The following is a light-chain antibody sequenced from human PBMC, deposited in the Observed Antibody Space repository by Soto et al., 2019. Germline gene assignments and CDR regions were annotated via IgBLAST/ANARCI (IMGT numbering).Light chain of an antibody. CDR3: QHHNSYPMA. J-gene: IGKJ1*01. CDR1: QRINRW. Sequence: DIQMTQSPSTLSASVGDRVTITCRASQRINRWLAWYQQKPGKAHKLLIYQASSLISGVPSRFTGSESGTEFPLTISSRQPDDFATYYCQHHNSYPMAFGQGTKVEIK. CDR2: QAS. V-gene: IGKV1-5*03.